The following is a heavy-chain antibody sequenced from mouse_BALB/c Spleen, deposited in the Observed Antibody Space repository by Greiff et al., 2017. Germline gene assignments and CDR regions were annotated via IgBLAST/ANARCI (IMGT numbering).Heavy chain of an antibody. CDR1: GFSLTSYD. J-gene: IGHJ1*01. V-gene: IGHV2-9-2*01. CDR3: VRGSSYWYFDV. D-gene: IGHD1-1*01. Sequence: VKLMESGPGLVAPSQSLSITCTVSGFSLTSYDISWIRQPPGKGLEWLGVIWTGGGTNYNSAFMSRLSISKDNSKSQVFLKMNSLQTDDTAIYYCVRGSSYWYFDVWGAGTTVTVSS. CDR2: IWTGGGT.